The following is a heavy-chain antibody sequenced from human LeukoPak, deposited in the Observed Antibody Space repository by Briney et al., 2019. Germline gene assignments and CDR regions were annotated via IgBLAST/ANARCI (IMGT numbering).Heavy chain of an antibody. Sequence: SETLSLTCTVSGGSISSFFWSWIRQPPGKGLEWLGCIDYSGSAQYNPSLKSRVTISVDTSKQQFSLKLSSVTAADTAVYYCAGGPNNYYFDYWGQGTLVTVSS. CDR2: IDYSGSA. J-gene: IGHJ4*02. D-gene: IGHD1/OR15-1a*01. V-gene: IGHV4-59*01. CDR1: GGSISSFF. CDR3: AGGPNNYYFDY.